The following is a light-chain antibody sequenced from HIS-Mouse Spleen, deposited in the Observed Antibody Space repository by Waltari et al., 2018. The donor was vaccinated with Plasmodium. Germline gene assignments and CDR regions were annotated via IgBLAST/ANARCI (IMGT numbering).Light chain of an antibody. CDR2: EDS. CDR1: ALPKKY. J-gene: IGLJ3*02. V-gene: IGLV3-10*01. CDR3: YSTDSSGNHRV. Sequence: SYELTQPPSVSVSPGQTARITCSGDALPKKYAYWYQQKSGQAPVLVIYEDSKRPSGIPERVSGSSSWTIATLTIGGGQVEDEADYYCYSTDSSGNHRVFGGGTKLTVL.